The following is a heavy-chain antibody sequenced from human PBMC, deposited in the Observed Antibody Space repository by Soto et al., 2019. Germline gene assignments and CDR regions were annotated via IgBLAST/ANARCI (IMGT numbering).Heavy chain of an antibody. Sequence: GGSLRLSCAASGFTFSSYAMHWVRQAAGKGLEWVAVISYDGSNKYYADSVKGRFTISRDNSKNTLYLQMNSLRAEDTAVYYCAREGYSSSWYPNYYYYYGMDVWGQGTTVTVPS. V-gene: IGHV3-30-3*01. J-gene: IGHJ6*02. CDR3: AREGYSSSWYPNYYYYYGMDV. CDR2: ISYDGSNK. D-gene: IGHD6-13*01. CDR1: GFTFSSYA.